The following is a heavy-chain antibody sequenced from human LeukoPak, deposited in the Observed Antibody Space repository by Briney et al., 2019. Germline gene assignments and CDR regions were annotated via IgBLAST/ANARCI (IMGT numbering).Heavy chain of an antibody. V-gene: IGHV1-46*01. CDR3: ARDLGYYDILTGYYRSSYYYMDV. CDR1: GYTFTSYY. D-gene: IGHD3-9*01. CDR2: INPSGGST. J-gene: IGHJ6*03. Sequence: RAPVKVSCKASGYTFTSYYMHWVRQAPGQGLEWMGIINPSGGSTSYAQKFQGRVTMTRDMSTSTDYMELSSLRSEDTAVYYCARDLGYYDILTGYYRSSYYYMDVWGKGTTVTISS.